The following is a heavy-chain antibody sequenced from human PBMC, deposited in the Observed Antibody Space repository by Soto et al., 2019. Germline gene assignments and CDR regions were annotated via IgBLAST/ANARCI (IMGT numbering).Heavy chain of an antibody. V-gene: IGHV4-31*03. CDR1: GASITSGGSY. D-gene: IGHD3-10*01. CDR3: VRDRGPTLRMDV. CDR2: ILYSEKN. Sequence: PPETLCLTCSVSGASITSGGSYWTWIRQHPGKGLEWIGNILYSEKNYYNPSLKSRVTISLDTSKNQFSLKVNSVTAADTAVYYCVRDRGPTLRMDVWGQRTTVRVSS. J-gene: IGHJ6*02.